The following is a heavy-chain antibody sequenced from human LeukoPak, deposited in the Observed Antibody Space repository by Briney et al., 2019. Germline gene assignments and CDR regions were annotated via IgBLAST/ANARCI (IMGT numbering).Heavy chain of an antibody. CDR3: ARDCNRSGGSCYTP. J-gene: IGHJ5*02. CDR1: GGTFSSYA. Sequence: ASVKVSCKASGGTFSSYAISWVRQAPGQGLEWMGRIIPILGIANYAQKFQGRVTITADKSTGTAYMELSSLRSEDTAVYYCARDCNRSGGSCYTPWGQGTLVTVSS. V-gene: IGHV1-69*04. D-gene: IGHD2-15*01. CDR2: IIPILGIA.